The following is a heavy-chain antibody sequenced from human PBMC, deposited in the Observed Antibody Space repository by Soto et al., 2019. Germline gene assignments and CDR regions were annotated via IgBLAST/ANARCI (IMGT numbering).Heavy chain of an antibody. CDR1: GFTFSSYS. Sequence: GGSLRLSCAASGFTFSSYSMNWVRQAPGKGLEWVSYISSSSSTIYYADSVKGRFTISRDNAKNSLYLQMNSLRAEDTAVYYCARDIHTWTFDSWGQGTLVTVSS. CDR3: ARDIHTWTFDS. D-gene: IGHD1-1*01. J-gene: IGHJ4*02. V-gene: IGHV3-48*01. CDR2: ISSSSSTI.